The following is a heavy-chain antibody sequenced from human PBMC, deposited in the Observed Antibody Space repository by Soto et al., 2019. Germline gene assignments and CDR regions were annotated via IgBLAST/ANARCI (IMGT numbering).Heavy chain of an antibody. V-gene: IGHV3-30*18. CDR1: GFTFSSYG. J-gene: IGHJ6*02. Sequence: QVQLVESGGGVVQPGRSLRLSCAASGFTFSSYGMHWVRQAPGKGLEWVAVISYDGSNKYYADSVKGRFTISRDNSKNTLYLQMNSLRAEDTAVYYCAKDLGGSPGGDGYGDDLYYYYGMDVWGQGTTVTVSS. CDR3: AKDLGGSPGGDGYGDDLYYYYGMDV. D-gene: IGHD4-17*01. CDR2: ISYDGSNK.